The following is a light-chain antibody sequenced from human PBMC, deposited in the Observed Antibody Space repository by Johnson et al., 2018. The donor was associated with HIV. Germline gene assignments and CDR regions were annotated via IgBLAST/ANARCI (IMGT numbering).Light chain of an antibody. Sequence: QPVLTQPPSVSAAPGQKVTISCSGSSSNIGNNYVSWYQQLPGTAPKLLIYDNNKRPSGIPDRFSGSKSGTSATLGITGLQTGDEADYYCGTWDSSLSAGRGGFGTGTKVTVL. J-gene: IGLJ1*01. CDR2: DNN. V-gene: IGLV1-51*01. CDR1: SSNIGNNY. CDR3: GTWDSSLSAGRGG.